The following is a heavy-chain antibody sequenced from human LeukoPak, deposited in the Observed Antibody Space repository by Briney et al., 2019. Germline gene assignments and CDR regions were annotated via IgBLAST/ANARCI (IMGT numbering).Heavy chain of an antibody. J-gene: IGHJ5*02. CDR2: ISGSGGTT. CDR3: AKEPREYCSSTSCPNWIDP. CDR1: GFTVSSNY. V-gene: IGHV3-23*01. D-gene: IGHD2-2*01. Sequence: GGSLRLSCAASGFTVSSNYMSWVRQAPGKGLEWVSAISGSGGTTYYADSVKGRFTISRDNSKNTLYLQMSSLRAEDTAVYYCAKEPREYCSSTSCPNWIDPWGQGTLVTVSS.